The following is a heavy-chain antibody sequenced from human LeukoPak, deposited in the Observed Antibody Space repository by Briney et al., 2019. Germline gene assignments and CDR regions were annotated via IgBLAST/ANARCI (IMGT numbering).Heavy chain of an antibody. J-gene: IGHJ4*02. Sequence: GGSLRLSCAASGFTFSSYWMSWVRQAPGKGLEWVANIKQDGSVKYYVDSVKGRFTISRDNAKNSLYLQMNSLRAEDTAVYYCASIKRIYDFWSGYHVPHYFDYWGQGTLVTVSS. CDR3: ASIKRIYDFWSGYHVPHYFDY. D-gene: IGHD3-3*01. V-gene: IGHV3-7*03. CDR1: GFTFSSYW. CDR2: IKQDGSVK.